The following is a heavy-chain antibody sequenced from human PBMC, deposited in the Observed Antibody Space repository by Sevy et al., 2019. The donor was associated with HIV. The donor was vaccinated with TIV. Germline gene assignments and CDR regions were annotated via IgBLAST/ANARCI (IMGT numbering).Heavy chain of an antibody. CDR1: GGSISSYY. CDR3: ARGEWKDIDEYYYYYMDV. D-gene: IGHD2-15*01. Sequence: SETLSLTCTVSGGSISSYYWSWIRQPPGKGLEWIGYIYYSGSTNYNPSLKSRVTISVDTSKNQFSLKLSSVTAADTAVYYCARGEWKDIDEYYYYYMDVWGKGTTVTVSS. J-gene: IGHJ6*03. V-gene: IGHV4-59*01. CDR2: IYYSGST.